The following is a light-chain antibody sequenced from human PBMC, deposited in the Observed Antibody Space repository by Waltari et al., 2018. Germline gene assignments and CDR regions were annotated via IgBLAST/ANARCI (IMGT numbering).Light chain of an antibody. CDR3: QYFDNLPMFT. J-gene: IGKJ2*01. CDR2: KTS. Sequence: IQLTQSPSSLAASVGDRVTLTCRASQDIGGYLNWYQQQPGKAPKLLIYKTSILKTGVPSRFSGGASRTDYTLTITNLQPEDIAIYYCQYFDNLPMFTFGPGTKVEIK. V-gene: IGKV1-33*01. CDR1: QDIGGY.